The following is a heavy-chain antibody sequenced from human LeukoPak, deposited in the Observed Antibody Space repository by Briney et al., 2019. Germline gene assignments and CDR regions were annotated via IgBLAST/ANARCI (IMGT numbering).Heavy chain of an antibody. J-gene: IGHJ3*02. D-gene: IGHD6-19*01. Sequence: PGGSLRLSCAASGFTFSSYGMHWVRQAPGKGLEWVAVISYDGSNKYYADSVKGRFTISRDNSKNTRYLQMNSLRAEDTAVYYCAKRYSSGWHLGAFDIWGQGTMVTVSS. V-gene: IGHV3-30*18. CDR2: ISYDGSNK. CDR3: AKRYSSGWHLGAFDI. CDR1: GFTFSSYG.